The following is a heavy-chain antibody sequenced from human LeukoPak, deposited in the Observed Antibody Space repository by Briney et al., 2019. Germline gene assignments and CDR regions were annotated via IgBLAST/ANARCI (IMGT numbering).Heavy chain of an antibody. J-gene: IGHJ4*02. D-gene: IGHD6-13*01. CDR2: IYYSGST. CDR1: GGSISSYY. V-gene: IGHV4-59*01. Sequence: PSETLSLTCTVSGGSISSYYWSWIRQPPGKGLEWIGYIYYSGSTNYNPSLKSRVTISVDTSKNQFSLKLSSVTAADTAVYYCARLSYSSSWGYIDYWGQGTLVTVSS. CDR3: ARLSYSSSWGYIDY.